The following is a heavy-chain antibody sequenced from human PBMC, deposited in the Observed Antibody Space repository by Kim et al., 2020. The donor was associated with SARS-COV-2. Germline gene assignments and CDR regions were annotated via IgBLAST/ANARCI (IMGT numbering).Heavy chain of an antibody. V-gene: IGHV4-39*01. D-gene: IGHD5-12*01. CDR2: IYYSGST. J-gene: IGHJ4*02. CDR1: GGSISSSSYY. CDR3: ASRPVLEMATKQSFFDY. Sequence: SETLSLTCTVSGGSISSSSYYWGWIRQPPGKGLEWIGSIYYSGSTYYNPSLKSRVTISVDTSKNQFSLKLSSVTAADTAVYYCASRPVLEMATKQSFFDYWGQGTLVTVSS.